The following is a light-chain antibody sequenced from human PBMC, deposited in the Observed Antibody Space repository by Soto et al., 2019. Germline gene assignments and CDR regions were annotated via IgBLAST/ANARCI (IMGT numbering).Light chain of an antibody. Sequence: ESVLTQSPGTLSLSPGERVTLSCRASQSRTYLAWYQQKPGQAPRLLIYGASNRAIGIPDRFRGSGSETDFTLTITRLEPEDFAVYYCQQPDNSPLLPFGGGTRVEI. J-gene: IGKJ4*01. CDR2: GAS. CDR1: QSRTY. V-gene: IGKV3-20*01. CDR3: QQPDNSPLLP.